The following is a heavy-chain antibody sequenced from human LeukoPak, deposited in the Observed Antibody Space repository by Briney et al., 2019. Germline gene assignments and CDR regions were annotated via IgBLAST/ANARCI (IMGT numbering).Heavy chain of an antibody. CDR1: GFTFSSYW. CDR3: ARDHSSYDFDY. J-gene: IGHJ4*02. CDR2: IKQDGSEK. D-gene: IGHD5-18*01. Sequence: GGSLRLSCAASGFTFSSYWMSWVRQAPGKGLEWVANIKQDGSEKYYVDSVKGRFTISRGNAKNSLYLQMNSLRAEDTAVYYCARDHSSYDFDYWGQGTLVTVSS. V-gene: IGHV3-7*03.